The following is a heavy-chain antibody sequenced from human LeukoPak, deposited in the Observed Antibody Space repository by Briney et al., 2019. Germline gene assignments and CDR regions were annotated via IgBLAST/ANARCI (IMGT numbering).Heavy chain of an antibody. CDR2: ISYDGSNK. D-gene: IGHD2-2*01. J-gene: IGHJ4*02. CDR3: AKLCSTSCYGSGSLIDY. CDR1: GFTFSSYG. Sequence: RSLRLSCAASGFTFSSYGMHWVRQAPGKGLEGVAVISYDGSNKYYADSVKGRFTISRDNSKNTLYLQMNSLRAEDTAVYYCAKLCSTSCYGSGSLIDYWGQGTLVTVSS. V-gene: IGHV3-30*18.